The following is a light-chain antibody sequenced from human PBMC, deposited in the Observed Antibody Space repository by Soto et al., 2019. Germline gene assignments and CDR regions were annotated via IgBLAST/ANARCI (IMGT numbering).Light chain of an antibody. V-gene: IGKV1-9*01. CDR3: QQLNSYPLT. CDR2: AAS. J-gene: IGKJ4*01. Sequence: DIQLTQSPSFLSASVGDRVTITCRASQGISSYLAWYQQKPGKAPKLLISAASTLQSGVPSTFSGSGSGTEFTLTISSLQPEDFATYYGQQLNSYPLTFGGGTKVEIK. CDR1: QGISSY.